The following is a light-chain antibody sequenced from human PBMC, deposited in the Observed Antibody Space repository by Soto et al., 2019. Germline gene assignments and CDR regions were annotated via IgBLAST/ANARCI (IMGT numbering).Light chain of an antibody. Sequence: QSVLTQQPSVSGAPGQRVTISCTWSSSNIGAGYDVHWYQQLPGTAPKLLIYGNSNRPSGVPDRFSGFKSGTSASLAITGLQAEDEADYYCQSYDSSLSYVFGTGTKLTVL. J-gene: IGLJ1*01. V-gene: IGLV1-40*01. CDR1: SSNIGAGYD. CDR2: GNS. CDR3: QSYDSSLSYV.